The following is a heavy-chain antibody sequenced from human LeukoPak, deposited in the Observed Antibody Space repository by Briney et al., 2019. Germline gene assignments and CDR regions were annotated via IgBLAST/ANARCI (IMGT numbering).Heavy chain of an antibody. J-gene: IGHJ2*01. CDR3: ARDLGNSCFDL. Sequence: ASVKVSCRASGYTFTGYYMHWVRQAPGQGLEWMGIINPSGGSTSYAQKFQGRVTMTRDTSTSTVYMELSSLRSEDTAVYYCARDLGNSCFDLWGRGTLVTVSS. V-gene: IGHV1-46*01. CDR1: GYTFTGYY. D-gene: IGHD7-27*01. CDR2: INPSGGST.